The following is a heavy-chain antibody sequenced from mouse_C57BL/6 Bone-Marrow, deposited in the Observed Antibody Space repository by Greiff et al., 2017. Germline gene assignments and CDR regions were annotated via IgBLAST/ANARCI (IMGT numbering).Heavy chain of an antibody. J-gene: IGHJ3*01. CDR2: IYPRSGST. Sequence: VQLQQSGAELARPGASVKLSCKASGYTFTSYGISWVKQRTGQGLEWIGEIYPRSGSTNYNEKFKSKATLTVDKSSSTAYMQLSSLTSEDSAVYYCARTGIYYGNFWFAYWGQGTLVTVSA. CDR3: ARTGIYYGNFWFAY. D-gene: IGHD2-1*01. CDR1: GYTFTSYG. V-gene: IGHV1-81*01.